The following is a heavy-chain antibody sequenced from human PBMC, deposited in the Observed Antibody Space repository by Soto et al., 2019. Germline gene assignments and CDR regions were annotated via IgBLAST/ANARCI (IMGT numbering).Heavy chain of an antibody. D-gene: IGHD2-8*01. J-gene: IGHJ4*02. CDR1: GYTFTSYD. Sequence: GASVKVSCKASGYTFTSYDINWVRQATGQGLEWMGWMNPNSGNTGYAQKFQGRVTMTRNTSISTAYMELSSLRSEDTAVYYCAAYQYCTNGVCPTPAFDYWGQGTLVTVSS. CDR3: AAYQYCTNGVCPTPAFDY. CDR2: MNPNSGNT. V-gene: IGHV1-8*01.